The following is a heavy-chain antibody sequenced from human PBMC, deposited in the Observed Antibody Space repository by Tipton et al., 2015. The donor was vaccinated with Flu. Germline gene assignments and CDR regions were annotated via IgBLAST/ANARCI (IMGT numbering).Heavy chain of an antibody. D-gene: IGHD4-11*01. CDR3: ARRDFSSYVSEPKNWFDS. Sequence: TLSLTCSVSGDSLGSSYYWAWVRQPPGRGLEWIGNIHTSAGTYYNLSLKSRVTISVDRSKNQFSLRLASVTAADAAVYFCARRDFSSYVSEPKNWFDSWGQGILVTVSS. CDR1: GDSLGSSYY. V-gene: IGHV4-38-2*01. CDR2: IHTSAGT. J-gene: IGHJ5*01.